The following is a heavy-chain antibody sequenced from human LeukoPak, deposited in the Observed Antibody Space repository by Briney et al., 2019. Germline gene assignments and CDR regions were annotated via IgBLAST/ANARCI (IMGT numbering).Heavy chain of an antibody. CDR2: IYLGGST. CDR3: VRDLGY. Sequence: GGSLRLSCAASGFSVSSNFMSWVRQAPGKGLGWVSIIYLGGSTFYADSVKGRFTISRDNSKNALYLQMNSLRAEDTAVYYCVRDLGYWGQGTLVTVSS. CDR1: GFSVSSNF. V-gene: IGHV3-66*01. J-gene: IGHJ4*02.